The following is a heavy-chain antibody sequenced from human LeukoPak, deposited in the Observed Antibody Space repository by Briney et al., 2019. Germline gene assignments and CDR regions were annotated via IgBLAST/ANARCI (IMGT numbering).Heavy chain of an antibody. J-gene: IGHJ3*01. CDR3: ARTIYYYESTSYFSDAFDV. CDR1: GGSISSTS. CDR2: ISPTSAYI. Sequence: ETLSLTCTVSGGSISSTSYYWGWIRQPPGKGLDWVSSISPTSAYIYYQDSVKGRFTISRDDAKNSLYLEMDSLRAEDTAVYYCARTIYYYESTSYFSDAFDVWGQGTMVTVSS. D-gene: IGHD3-22*01. V-gene: IGHV3-21*01.